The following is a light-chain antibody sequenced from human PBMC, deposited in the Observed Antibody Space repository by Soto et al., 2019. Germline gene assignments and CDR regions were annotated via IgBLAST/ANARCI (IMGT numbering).Light chain of an antibody. V-gene: IGKV3-20*01. CDR3: PQYGSSPRT. Sequence: EIALTQSPGTLSLSPGERATLSCRASQSVSSYLAWYQQKPGQAPRLLIYGASSRATGIPDRFSGSGSGTDFTLTISRLEPEDFAVYYCPQYGSSPRTFGQGTKVEIK. J-gene: IGKJ1*01. CDR1: QSVSSY. CDR2: GAS.